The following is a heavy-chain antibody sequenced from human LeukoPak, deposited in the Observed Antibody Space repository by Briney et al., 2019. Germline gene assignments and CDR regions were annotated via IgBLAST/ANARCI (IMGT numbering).Heavy chain of an antibody. V-gene: IGHV3-7*03. J-gene: IGHJ4*02. CDR1: GFTFSNYW. CDR2: ISQDGSGK. Sequence: GGSLRLSCGASGFTFSNYWMSWVRQAPGKGLEWVINISQDGSGKNYADSVEGRFTISRDNSKNTLYLQMNSLRAEDTAVYYCAKDGRTYYYDSSGYNYWGQGTLVTVSS. CDR3: AKDGRTYYYDSSGYNY. D-gene: IGHD3-22*01.